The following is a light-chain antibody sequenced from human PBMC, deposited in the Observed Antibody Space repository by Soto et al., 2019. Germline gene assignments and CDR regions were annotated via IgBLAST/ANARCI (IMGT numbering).Light chain of an antibody. CDR3: ISYTDRQSYL. V-gene: IGLV2-14*03. Sequence: QSVLTQPASASGSPGQSITISCSGTSSDIGSYDHVAWYQQFPGKSPKLIIYAVSDRPSGVSGRFSGSKSGISASLTISGLQTEDEADYYCISYTDRQSYLFGTGTKVTVL. CDR1: SSDIGSYDH. CDR2: AVS. J-gene: IGLJ1*01.